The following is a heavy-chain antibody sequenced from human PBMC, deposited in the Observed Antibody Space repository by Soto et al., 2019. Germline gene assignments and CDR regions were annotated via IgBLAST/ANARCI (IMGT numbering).Heavy chain of an antibody. V-gene: IGHV1-69*13. CDR1: GGTFSSYA. Sequence: GASVKVSCKASGGTFSSYAISWVRQAPGQGLEWMGGIIPIFGTANYAQKFQGRVTITADESTSTAYMELSSLRSEDTAVYYCARDQYYDSSGYYPANFDYWGQGTLVTVSS. J-gene: IGHJ4*02. CDR3: ARDQYYDSSGYYPANFDY. D-gene: IGHD3-22*01. CDR2: IIPIFGTA.